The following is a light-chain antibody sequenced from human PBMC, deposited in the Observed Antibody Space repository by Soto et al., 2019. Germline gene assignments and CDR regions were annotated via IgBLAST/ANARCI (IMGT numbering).Light chain of an antibody. Sequence: QSVLTLPASVSGSPGKSITISCTGTSSDVGAYNYVSWYQLHPGKAPKLIISEVSNRPSGVSSRFSGSKSANTASLTISGLQPEDEADYYCSSYTLTSTQVFGTGSKVTVL. V-gene: IGLV2-14*01. J-gene: IGLJ1*01. CDR2: EVS. CDR3: SSYTLTSTQV. CDR1: SSDVGAYNY.